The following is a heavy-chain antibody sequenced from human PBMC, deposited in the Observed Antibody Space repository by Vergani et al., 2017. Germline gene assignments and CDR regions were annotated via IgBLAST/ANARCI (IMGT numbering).Heavy chain of an antibody. Sequence: QVQLQESGPGLLKPSQTLSLTCTVSGGSLSSGSYYWSWVRQRPGKGLDWIGYIYNSGSTYSNPSLKSRVTISVDASKNQFSLKLSSVTAADTAVYYCASQDDHNGNPGAFDIWRQGTKVTVSS. CDR2: IYNSGST. CDR3: ASQDDHNGNPGAFDI. CDR1: GGSLSSGSYY. V-gene: IGHV4-31*03. D-gene: IGHD4-23*01. J-gene: IGHJ3*02.